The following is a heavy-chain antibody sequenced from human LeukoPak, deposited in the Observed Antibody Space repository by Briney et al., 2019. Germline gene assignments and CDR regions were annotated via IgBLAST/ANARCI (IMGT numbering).Heavy chain of an antibody. CDR1: GGTFSSYA. Sequence: ASVKVSCKASGGTFSSYAISWVRQAPGQGLEWMGWINPNSGGTNYAQKFQGRVTMTRDTSISTAYMELSRLRSDDTAVYYCARDTHRYCTNGVCYKGTDNWFDPWGQGTLVTVSS. J-gene: IGHJ5*02. D-gene: IGHD2-8*01. CDR3: ARDTHRYCTNGVCYKGTDNWFDP. CDR2: INPNSGGT. V-gene: IGHV1-2*02.